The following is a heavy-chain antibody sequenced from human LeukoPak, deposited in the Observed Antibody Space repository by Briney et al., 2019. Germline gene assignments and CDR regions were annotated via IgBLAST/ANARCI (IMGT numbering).Heavy chain of an antibody. CDR3: ARENVSPAWFDP. Sequence: GGSPRLSRATSGFTLLSYNLNWVRQASGKGLEWVSSISSSSSYIYYADSVKGRFTISRDNAKNSLYLQMNSPRAEDTAVYYCARENVSPAWFDPWGQGTLVTVSS. CDR1: GFTLLSYN. CDR2: ISSSSSYI. D-gene: IGHD3-16*01. V-gene: IGHV3-21*01. J-gene: IGHJ5*02.